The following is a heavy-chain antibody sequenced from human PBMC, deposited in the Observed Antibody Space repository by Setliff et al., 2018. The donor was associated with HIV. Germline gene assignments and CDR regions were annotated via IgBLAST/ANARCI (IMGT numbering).Heavy chain of an antibody. Sequence: PSETLSLTCAVSGYSIGSGSFWGRIRQPPGKGLEWIATIPHNGGTYYNPDPSLTGRVTISVDTSKNQFSLKLAFVTAADTAVYYCARYSTLTTNFDYWGQGTRVTVSS. CDR1: GYSIGSGSF. J-gene: IGHJ4*02. CDR3: ARYSTLTTNFDY. D-gene: IGHD4-17*01. CDR2: IPHNGGT. V-gene: IGHV4-38-2*01.